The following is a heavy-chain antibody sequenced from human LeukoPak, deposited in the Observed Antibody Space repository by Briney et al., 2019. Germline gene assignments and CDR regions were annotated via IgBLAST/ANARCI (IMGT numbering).Heavy chain of an antibody. CDR1: EYSFTSHW. D-gene: IGHD6-6*01. V-gene: IGHV5-51*01. J-gene: IGHJ5*02. Sequence: GESLKISCKGSEYSFTSHWIGWVRQMPGQGLEWMGIIYPGDSDTRYSPSFQGQVTISADKSISTAYLQWSSLKASDTAMYYCARLEHIAARGSNWFDPWGQGTLVTVSS. CDR3: ARLEHIAARGSNWFDP. CDR2: IYPGDSDT.